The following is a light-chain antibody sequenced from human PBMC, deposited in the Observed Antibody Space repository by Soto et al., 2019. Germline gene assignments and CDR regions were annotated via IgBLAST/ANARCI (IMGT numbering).Light chain of an antibody. CDR3: QKYGSSPLT. J-gene: IGKJ4*01. CDR1: QKVNSNF. CDR2: GAS. Sequence: IVLTQAPGTLSLSPGERATLSCRARQKVNSNFFAWYQQKAGQAPRLLIYGASSRASGMPDRLSGSGADTDLSLTISGLEPEEFAVYYCQKYGSSPLTFGGGTKVDIK. V-gene: IGKV3-20*01.